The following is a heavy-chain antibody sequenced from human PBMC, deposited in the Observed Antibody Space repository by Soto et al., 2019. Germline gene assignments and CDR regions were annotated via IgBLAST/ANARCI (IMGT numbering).Heavy chain of an antibody. CDR1: GFTFSSYS. V-gene: IGHV3-48*02. D-gene: IGHD5-18*01. CDR2: ISSSSSTI. Sequence: PGGSLRLSCAASGFTFSSYSMNLVRPAPGKGLEWVSHISSSSSTIYYADSVKGRFTISRDNAKNSLSLQMNSLRDEDQAVYYCARVRGYSYGYGDVWGQGTTVTVSS. CDR3: ARVRGYSYGYGDV. J-gene: IGHJ6*02.